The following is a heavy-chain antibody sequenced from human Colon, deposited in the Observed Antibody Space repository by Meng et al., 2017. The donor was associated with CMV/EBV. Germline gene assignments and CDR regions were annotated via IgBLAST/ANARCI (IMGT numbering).Heavy chain of an antibody. CDR1: GDAISSSSYY. D-gene: IGHD6-13*01. V-gene: IGHV4-39*07. J-gene: IGHJ4*02. CDR2: VYYTGIT. CDR3: VRERQGSSQTY. Sequence: CTVSGDAISSSSYYWAWTRQPPGKGLEWSGSVYYTGITYYKPSLKSRVTISIDTSKNQFSLRLSSVTAADTAVYYCVRERQGSSQTYWGLGTLVTVSS.